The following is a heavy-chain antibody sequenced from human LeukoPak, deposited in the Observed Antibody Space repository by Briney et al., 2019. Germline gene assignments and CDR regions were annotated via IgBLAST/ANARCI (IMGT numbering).Heavy chain of an antibody. CDR2: INPNSGST. V-gene: IGHV1-2*02. J-gene: IGHJ6*03. Sequence: ASVKVSCKASGYTFTGYYMHWVRQAPGQGLEWMGWINPNSGSTYYADSVKGRFTISRDNSKNTLYLQMNSLRAEDTAVYYCARFGKVDYYMDVWGKGTTVTVSS. D-gene: IGHD1-14*01. CDR1: GYTFTGYY. CDR3: ARFGKVDYYMDV.